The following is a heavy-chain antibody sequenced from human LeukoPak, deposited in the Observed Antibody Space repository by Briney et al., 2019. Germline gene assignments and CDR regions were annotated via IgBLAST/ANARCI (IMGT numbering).Heavy chain of an antibody. D-gene: IGHD6-13*01. CDR2: ISAYNGNT. Sequence: ASVKVSCKASGFTFTSYGISWVRQAPGQGLEWMGWISAYNGNTNYAQKLQGRVTMTTDTSTSTAHMELRSLRSDDTAVYYCARDSSSWYTGNYYYYYGVDVWGQGTTVTVSS. CDR1: GFTFTSYG. CDR3: ARDSSSWYTGNYYYYYGVDV. J-gene: IGHJ6*02. V-gene: IGHV1-18*01.